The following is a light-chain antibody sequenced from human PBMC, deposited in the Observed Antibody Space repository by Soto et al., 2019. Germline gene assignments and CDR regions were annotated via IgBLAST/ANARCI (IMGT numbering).Light chain of an antibody. V-gene: IGKV3-11*01. CDR2: DVS. Sequence: EIVMTQSPATLSLSPGERATLSCRASQSVSSNLAWYQQKPGQAPSLLIYDVSPRATGIPARFSGSGSGTDFTLTISSLQPEDFAVYYCQQRSNWLSITFGQGTRLEIK. CDR3: QQRSNWLSIT. CDR1: QSVSSN. J-gene: IGKJ5*01.